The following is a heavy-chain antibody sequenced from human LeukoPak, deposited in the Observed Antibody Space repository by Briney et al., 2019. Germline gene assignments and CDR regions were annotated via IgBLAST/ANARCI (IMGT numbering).Heavy chain of an antibody. CDR3: ARGGYCSSTSCYEAWFFDY. J-gene: IGHJ4*02. CDR1: GFTFSSYW. Sequence: PGGSLRLSCAASGFTFSSYWMSWVRQAPGKGLEWVANIKQDGSEKYYVDSVKGRFTISRDNAKNSLYLQMNSLRAEDTAVYYCARGGYCSSTSCYEAWFFDYWGQGTLVTASS. V-gene: IGHV3-7*01. CDR2: IKQDGSEK. D-gene: IGHD2-2*03.